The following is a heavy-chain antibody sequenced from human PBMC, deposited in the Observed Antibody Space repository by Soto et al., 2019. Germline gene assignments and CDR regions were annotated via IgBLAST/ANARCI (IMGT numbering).Heavy chain of an antibody. Sequence: SETLSLTCAVYGGSFSGYYWSWIRQPPGKGLEWIGEINHSGSTNYNPSLKSRVTISVDTSKNQFSLKLSSVTAADTAVYYCARALGVYSYGYGYYYYGMDVWGQGTTVTVSS. V-gene: IGHV4-34*01. CDR1: GGSFSGYY. CDR2: INHSGST. D-gene: IGHD5-18*01. CDR3: ARALGVYSYGYGYYYYGMDV. J-gene: IGHJ6*02.